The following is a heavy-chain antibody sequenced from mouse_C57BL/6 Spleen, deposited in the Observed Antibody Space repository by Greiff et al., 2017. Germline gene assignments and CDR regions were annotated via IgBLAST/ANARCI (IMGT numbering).Heavy chain of an antibody. CDR2: IRNKANNHAT. D-gene: IGHD2-5*01. V-gene: IGHV6-6*01. CDR3: TRADYSNYFDY. J-gene: IGHJ2*01. Sequence: EVMLVESGGGLVQPGGSMKLSCAASGFTFSDAWMDWVRQSPEKGLEWVAEIRNKANNHATYYAESVKGRFTISRDDSKSSVYLQMNSLRAEDTGIYYCTRADYSNYFDYWGQGTTLTVSS. CDR1: GFTFSDAW.